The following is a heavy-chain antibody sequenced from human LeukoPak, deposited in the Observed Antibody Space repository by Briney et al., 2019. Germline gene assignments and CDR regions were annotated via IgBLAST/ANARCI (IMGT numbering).Heavy chain of an antibody. CDR1: GFTFSSYT. CDR2: ISSSSTYM. D-gene: IGHD3-9*01. CDR3: ARAPTKFRRDWFDP. Sequence: GGSLRLSCAASGFTFSSYTMNWVRQAPGRGLEWVSCISSSSTYMLYADSAKGRFTISRDNAKNSLDLQMNSLRAEDTAVYYCARAPTKFRRDWFDPWGQGTLVTVSS. J-gene: IGHJ5*02. V-gene: IGHV3-21*06.